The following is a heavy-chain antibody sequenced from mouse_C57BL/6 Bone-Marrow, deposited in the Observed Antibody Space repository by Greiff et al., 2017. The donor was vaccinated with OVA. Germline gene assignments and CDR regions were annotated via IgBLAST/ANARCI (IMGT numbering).Heavy chain of an antibody. D-gene: IGHD3-2*02. CDR2: ISYSGST. J-gene: IGHJ2*01. Sequence: DVKLVESGPGLAKPSQTLSLTCSVPGYSITSDYWNWLRKFPGNKLEYMGYISYSGSTYYNPSLKSRISITRDTSKNQYYLQLNSVTTEDTATYYCARTSSGYYFDYWGQGTTLTVSS. CDR1: GYSITSDY. V-gene: IGHV3-8*01. CDR3: ARTSSGYYFDY.